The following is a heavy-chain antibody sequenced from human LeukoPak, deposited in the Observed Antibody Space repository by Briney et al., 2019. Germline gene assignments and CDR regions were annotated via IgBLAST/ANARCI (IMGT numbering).Heavy chain of an antibody. V-gene: IGHV4-34*01. CDR1: GGSFSGYY. CDR3: ARVGSGGWHPTDY. D-gene: IGHD6-19*01. CDR2: INHSGGT. Sequence: SETLSLTCAVYGGSFSGYYWSWIRQPPGKGLEWIGEINHSGGTYYNPSLKSRVTLSVDTSKNQFSLKLSSVTAADTAVYYCARVGSGGWHPTDYWGQGTLVSVSS. J-gene: IGHJ4*02.